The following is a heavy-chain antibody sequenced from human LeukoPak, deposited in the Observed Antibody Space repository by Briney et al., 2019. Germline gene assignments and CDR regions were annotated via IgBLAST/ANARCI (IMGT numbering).Heavy chain of an antibody. Sequence: PGGSLRLSCAASGFTFSDYYMNWIRQAPGKGPECISYICGSGSPIYYADSVKGRFTISRDNAKNSLYLQMNSLRAEDTAVYFCARGGWFSSSSGFDYWGQGTLVTVSS. CDR1: GFTFSDYY. J-gene: IGHJ4*02. V-gene: IGHV3-11*01. D-gene: IGHD6-6*01. CDR3: ARGGWFSSSSGFDY. CDR2: ICGSGSPI.